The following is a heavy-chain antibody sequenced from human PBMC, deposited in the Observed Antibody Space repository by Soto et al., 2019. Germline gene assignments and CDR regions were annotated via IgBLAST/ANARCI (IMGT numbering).Heavy chain of an antibody. Sequence: NLRLPCTVSGGFISRGCYFWCWIRQHPGKGLEWIGYIYYSGRTYYNPSLKSRVTISVETSKNQFSLKLSSVTAEDTAVYYCARYILGYCSGGSCPRNPFDISCQGTMVT. V-gene: IGHV4-31*03. J-gene: IGHJ3*02. CDR2: IYYSGRT. D-gene: IGHD2-15*01. CDR1: GGFISRGCYF. CDR3: ARYILGYCSGGSCPRNPFDI.